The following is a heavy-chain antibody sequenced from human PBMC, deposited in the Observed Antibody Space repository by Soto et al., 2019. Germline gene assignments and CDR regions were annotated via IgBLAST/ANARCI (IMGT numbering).Heavy chain of an antibody. Sequence: GASVKVSCKASGCTFSSYAISWVRQAPGQGLEWMGGIIPIFGTANYAQKFQGRVTITADESTSTAYMELSSLRSEDTAVYYCARGVQYYDILTGPFDPWGQGTLVTVSS. J-gene: IGHJ5*02. V-gene: IGHV1-69*13. D-gene: IGHD3-9*01. CDR3: ARGVQYYDILTGPFDP. CDR1: GCTFSSYA. CDR2: IIPIFGTA.